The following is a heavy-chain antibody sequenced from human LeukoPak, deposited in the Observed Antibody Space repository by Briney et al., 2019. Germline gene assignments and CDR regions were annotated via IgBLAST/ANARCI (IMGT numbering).Heavy chain of an antibody. CDR1: GFTFSDYY. CDR3: ARVTVTNYYYGMDV. J-gene: IGHJ6*02. Sequence: GGSLRLSCAASGFTFSDYYMSWIRQAPGKGLEWVSYISSSGSTIYYADSVKGRFTISRDNAKNSLYLQMNSLRAEDTAAYYCARVTVTNYYYGMDVWGQGTTVTVSS. CDR2: ISSSGSTI. V-gene: IGHV3-11*01. D-gene: IGHD4-17*01.